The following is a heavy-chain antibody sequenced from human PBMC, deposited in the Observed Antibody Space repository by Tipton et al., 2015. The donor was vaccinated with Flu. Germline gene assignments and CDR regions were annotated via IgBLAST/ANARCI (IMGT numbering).Heavy chain of an antibody. CDR3: ASFGAFDI. D-gene: IGHD3-10*01. CDR1: GFTFSSYS. J-gene: IGHJ3*02. Sequence: SLRLSCAASGFTFSSYSMNWVRQAPGKGLEWVSYISSSSTIYYADSVKGRFTISRDNAKNSLYLQMNSLRAEDTAVYYCASFGAFDIWGQGTMVTVSS. V-gene: IGHV3-48*01. CDR2: ISSSSTI.